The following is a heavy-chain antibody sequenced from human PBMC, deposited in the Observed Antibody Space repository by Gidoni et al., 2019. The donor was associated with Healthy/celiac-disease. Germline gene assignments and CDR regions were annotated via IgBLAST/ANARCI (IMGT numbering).Heavy chain of an antibody. CDR3: ARRGRAIFGVVIIGHDAFDI. V-gene: IGHV4-39*01. D-gene: IGHD3-3*01. J-gene: IGHJ3*02. Sequence: QLQLQESGPGLVKPSETLSLTCTVSGGSISSSSYSWGWIRQPPGKGLEWIGSIYYSGSTSYNPSLKSRVTRSVDTSKNQFSLKLSSVTAADTAVYYCARRGRAIFGVVIIGHDAFDIWGQGTMVTVSS. CDR1: GGSISSSSYS. CDR2: IYYSGST.